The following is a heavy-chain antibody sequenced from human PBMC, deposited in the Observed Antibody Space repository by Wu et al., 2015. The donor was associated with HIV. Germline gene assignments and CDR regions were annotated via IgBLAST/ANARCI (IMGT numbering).Heavy chain of an antibody. CDR3: ARASVLRSPGAYYYYYMDV. V-gene: IGHV4-34*01. J-gene: IGHJ6*03. CDR1: GGSFSNYY. Sequence: QVQLQQWGAGLLKPSETLSLTCAVYGGSFSNYYWSWIRQPPGKGLQWIGEINHSGSTNYKPSLKSRVTISVDTSKNQFSLKLRSVTAADTALYYCARASVLRSPGAYYYYYMDVWGEGDHTHRLL. CDR2: INHSGST. D-gene: IGHD2-15*01.